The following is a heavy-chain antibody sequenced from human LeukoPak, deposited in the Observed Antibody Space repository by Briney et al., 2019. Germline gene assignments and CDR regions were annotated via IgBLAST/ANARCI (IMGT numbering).Heavy chain of an antibody. CDR1: RYTFSSYG. V-gene: IGHV3-23*01. D-gene: IGHD3-9*01. CDR2: SGSGGST. Sequence: PGGSLRLCCAASRYTFSSYGMSWVRQAPGKGLEWVSTSGSGGSTYYTDSVKGRFTISRDNSKNTLYLLMNSLRAEDTAVYYCAKARITILLDYWGQGTLVTVSS. J-gene: IGHJ4*02. CDR3: AKARITILLDY.